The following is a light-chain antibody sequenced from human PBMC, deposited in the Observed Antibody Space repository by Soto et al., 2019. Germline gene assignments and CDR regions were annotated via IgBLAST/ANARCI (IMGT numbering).Light chain of an antibody. CDR3: CSFAVSYTLYV. Sequence: QSALTQPRSVSGSPGQSVTISCTGTSSDVGGYSYVSWFQQHSGKAPKLMIYDVSKRPSGVSDRFSGSKSVNPASLTISGLQAEDDADYYCCSFAVSYTLYVFGTGTKVTVL. V-gene: IGLV2-11*01. CDR2: DVS. CDR1: SSDVGGYSY. J-gene: IGLJ1*01.